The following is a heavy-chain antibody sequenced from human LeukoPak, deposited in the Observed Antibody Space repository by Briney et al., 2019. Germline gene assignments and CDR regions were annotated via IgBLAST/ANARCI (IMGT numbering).Heavy chain of an antibody. D-gene: IGHD5-12*01. V-gene: IGHV3-30-3*01. CDR1: GFTFSSYA. CDR2: ISYDGSNK. J-gene: IGHJ4*02. CDR3: ARDPGYSGYDFDTFDY. Sequence: GGSLRLSCAASGFTFSSYAMHWVRQAPGKGLEWEAVISYDGSNKYYADSVKGRFTISRDNSKNTLYLQMNSLRAEDTAVYYCARDPGYSGYDFDTFDYWGQGTLVTVSS.